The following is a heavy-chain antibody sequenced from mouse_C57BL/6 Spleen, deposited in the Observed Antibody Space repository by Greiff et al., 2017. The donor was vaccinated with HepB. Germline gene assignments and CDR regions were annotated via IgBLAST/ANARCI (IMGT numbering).Heavy chain of an antibody. CDR1: GYSFTGYY. CDR3: ARSTSVV. CDR2: INPSTGGT. J-gene: IGHJ1*03. V-gene: IGHV1-42*01. Sequence: DVKLVESGPELVKPGASVKISCKASGYSFTGYYMNWVKQSPEKSLEWIGEINPSTGGTTYNQKFKAKATLTVDKSSSTAYMQLKSLTSEDSAVYYCARSTSVVWGTGTTVTVSS. D-gene: IGHD2-1*01.